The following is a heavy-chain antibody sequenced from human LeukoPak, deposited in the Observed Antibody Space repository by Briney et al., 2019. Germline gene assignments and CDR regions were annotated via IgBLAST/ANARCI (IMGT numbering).Heavy chain of an antibody. CDR3: AREPVSAFDI. CDR1: GGSISSGSYY. D-gene: IGHD2-2*01. V-gene: IGHV4-61*02. J-gene: IGHJ3*02. CDR2: IYTSGST. Sequence: PSETLSLTCTVSGGSISSGSYYWSWIRQPAGKGLEWIGRIYTSGSTNYNPSLKSRVTISVDTSKNQFSLKLSSVTAADTAVYYCAREPVSAFDIWGQGTMVTVSS.